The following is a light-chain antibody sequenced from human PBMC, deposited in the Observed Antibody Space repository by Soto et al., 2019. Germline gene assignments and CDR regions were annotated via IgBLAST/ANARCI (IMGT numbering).Light chain of an antibody. V-gene: IGLV1-40*01. CDR2: GNN. CDR3: QSYDNNLRI. J-gene: IGLJ2*01. CDR1: ASNIGAGYD. Sequence: QAVVTQPPAVSGAPGQRVTISCTRSASNIGAGYDVHWYQQLPGAAPKLLIYGNNNRPSGVPDRFSGSKSGTSASLAITGLQAEDEADYYCQSYDNNLRIFGGGTKLTV.